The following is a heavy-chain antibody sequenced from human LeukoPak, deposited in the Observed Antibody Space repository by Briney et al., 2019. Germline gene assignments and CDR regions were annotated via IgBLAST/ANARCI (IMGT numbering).Heavy chain of an antibody. Sequence: GGSLRLSCAASGFTFSSYAMSWVRQAPGKGLEWVSTTSASGPYYADAVRGRFTISRDNSGNTLSLQMDSLRAEDTAVYYCAKDHESDGYPCLDHWGLGTLVTVSS. D-gene: IGHD3-22*01. CDR3: AKDHESDGYPCLDH. V-gene: IGHV3-23*01. J-gene: IGHJ4*02. CDR1: GFTFSSYA. CDR2: TSASGP.